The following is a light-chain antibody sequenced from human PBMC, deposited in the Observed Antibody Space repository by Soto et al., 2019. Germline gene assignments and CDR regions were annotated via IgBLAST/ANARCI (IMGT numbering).Light chain of an antibody. CDR1: QAIRNE. CDR2: AAS. V-gene: IGKV1-6*01. Sequence: AIQMTQSPSSLSASVGDRVTITCRPSQAIRNELGWYQQKPGKAPKLLIYAASSLQSGVPSRFSGSGSGTDFTLTISSLQPEDFATYYFLQYKKSWTFGQGTKVDIK. CDR3: LQYKKSWT. J-gene: IGKJ1*01.